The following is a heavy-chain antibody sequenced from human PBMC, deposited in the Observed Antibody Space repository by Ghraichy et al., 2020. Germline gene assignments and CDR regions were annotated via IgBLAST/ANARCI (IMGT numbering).Heavy chain of an antibody. CDR3: ASPMYYYDSSGDALPSYYYGMDV. CDR2: ISAYNGNT. D-gene: IGHD3-22*01. V-gene: IGHV1-18*04. CDR1: GYTFTSYG. J-gene: IGHJ6*02. Sequence: ASVKVSCKASGYTFTSYGISWVRQAPGQGLEWMGWISAYNGNTNYAQKLQGRVTMTTDTSTSTAYMELRSLRSDDTAVYYCASPMYYYDSSGDALPSYYYGMDVWGQGTTVTVSS.